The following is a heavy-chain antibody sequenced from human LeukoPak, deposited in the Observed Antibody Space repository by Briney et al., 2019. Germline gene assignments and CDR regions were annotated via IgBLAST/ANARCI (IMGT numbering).Heavy chain of an antibody. CDR2: ISSSSSYI. CDR3: ARADYGDYPIDY. CDR1: GFTFSSYW. Sequence: PGGSLRLSCAASGFTFSSYWMSWVRQAPGKGLEWVSSISSSSSYIYYADSVKGRFTISRDNAKNSLYLQMNSLRAEDTAVYYCARADYGDYPIDYWGQGTLVTVSS. D-gene: IGHD4-17*01. V-gene: IGHV3-21*01. J-gene: IGHJ4*02.